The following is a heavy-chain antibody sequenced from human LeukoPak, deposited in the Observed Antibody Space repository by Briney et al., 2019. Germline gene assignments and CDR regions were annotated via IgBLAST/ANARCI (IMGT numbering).Heavy chain of an antibody. D-gene: IGHD3-10*01. J-gene: IGHJ5*02. CDR1: GYTFTGYY. Sequence: GASVKVSCKASGYTFTGYYMHWVRQAPGQGLEWMGWINPNSGGTNYAQKFQGRVTMTRDTSISTAYMELSSLRSEDTAVYYCATERAGITMVRSWFDPWGQGTLVTVSS. V-gene: IGHV1-2*02. CDR2: INPNSGGT. CDR3: ATERAGITMVRSWFDP.